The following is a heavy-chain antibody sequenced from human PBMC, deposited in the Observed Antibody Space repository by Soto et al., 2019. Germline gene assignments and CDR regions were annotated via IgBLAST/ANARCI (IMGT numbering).Heavy chain of an antibody. J-gene: IGHJ1*01. V-gene: IGHV1-69*12. CDR1: GGTFSTYA. Sequence: QVQLVQSGAEVKKPESSVKVSCKAPGGTFSTYAIRWVRQAPGQGLEWMGGIIPMFGTANYAQRFQDRVTITADESTNTDYMELSSLRSEDTAVYFCASGIQLWLRRINNGYSGWGQGTLVTVSS. CDR3: ASGIQLWLRRINNGYSG. D-gene: IGHD5-18*01. CDR2: IIPMFGTA.